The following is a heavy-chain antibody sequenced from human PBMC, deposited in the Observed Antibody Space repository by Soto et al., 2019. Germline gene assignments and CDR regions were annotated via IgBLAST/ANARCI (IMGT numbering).Heavy chain of an antibody. CDR2: IIPILGRG. V-gene: IGHV1-69*06. D-gene: IGHD5-18*01. CDR3: ARARGYNDY. CDR1: GDDFNSYA. J-gene: IGHJ4*02. Sequence: QVQLVQSGAEVKKPGSSVKVSCKSYGDDFNSYAIAWVRQAPGQGLEWMGGIIPILGRGNYAPKFQGRVTMTAEKSTRTASMELSSLTSEDTAVYYCARARGYNDYWGQGTLVTVSS.